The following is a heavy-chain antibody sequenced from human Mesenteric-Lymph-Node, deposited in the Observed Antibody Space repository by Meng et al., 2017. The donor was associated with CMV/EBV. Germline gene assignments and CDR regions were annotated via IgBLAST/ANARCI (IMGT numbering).Heavy chain of an antibody. CDR3: ARKPGVVGITSYYFYGMDV. CDR1: GFSFSSYG. Sequence: GESLKISCAASGFSFSSYGMHWVRQAPGKGLQWVAFIRHDGSNRFYADSVKGRFTISRDNSKNTLYLQMNSLTTDDTAVYFCARKPGVVGITSYYFYGMDVWGQGTTVTVSS. D-gene: IGHD3-22*01. V-gene: IGHV3-30*02. J-gene: IGHJ6*02. CDR2: IRHDGSNR.